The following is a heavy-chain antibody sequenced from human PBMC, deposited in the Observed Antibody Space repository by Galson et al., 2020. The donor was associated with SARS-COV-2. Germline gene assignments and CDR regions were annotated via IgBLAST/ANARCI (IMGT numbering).Heavy chain of an antibody. V-gene: IGHV3-30*02. Sequence: GESLKISCAASGISVSSRGMHWVRQAPGKGLEWVALLRFDGTTKYYADSVKGRFTISRDDSKNTVYLQMNTLRADDTAVYFCAGGSGWLSQYWGQGTLVTVSS. CDR3: AGGSGWLSQY. J-gene: IGHJ4*02. CDR1: GISVSSRG. CDR2: LRFDGTTK. D-gene: IGHD3-9*01.